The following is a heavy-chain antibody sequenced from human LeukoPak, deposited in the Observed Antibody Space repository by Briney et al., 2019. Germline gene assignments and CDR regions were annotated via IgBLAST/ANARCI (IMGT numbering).Heavy chain of an antibody. Sequence: SETLSLTCTVSGGSISSYYWSWIRQPPGKGLEWIGYTYYSGSTSYNPSLKSRVTISVDTSKNQFSLKLSSVTAADTAVYYCARALGSSRVGWFDPWGQGTLVTVSS. D-gene: IGHD6-13*01. CDR1: GGSISSYY. V-gene: IGHV4-59*01. CDR3: ARALGSSRVGWFDP. J-gene: IGHJ5*02. CDR2: TYYSGST.